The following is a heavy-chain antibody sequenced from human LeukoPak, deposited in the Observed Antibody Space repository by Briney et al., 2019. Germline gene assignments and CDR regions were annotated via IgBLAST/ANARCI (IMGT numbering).Heavy chain of an antibody. CDR2: IYSGGST. Sequence: PGGSLRLSCAASGFTVSSNYMSWVRQARGKGLEWVSVIYSGGSTYYADSVKGRFTISGDNSKNTLYLQMNSLRAEDTAVYYCAREGPPTYSTRGDYWGQGTLVTVSS. J-gene: IGHJ4*02. CDR1: GFTVSSNY. D-gene: IGHD2-21*01. CDR3: AREGPPTYSTRGDY. V-gene: IGHV3-53*01.